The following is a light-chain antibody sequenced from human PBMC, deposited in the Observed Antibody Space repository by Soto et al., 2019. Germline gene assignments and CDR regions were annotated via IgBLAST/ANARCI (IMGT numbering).Light chain of an antibody. CDR1: SSDIGGYNY. Sequence: SVLTQPASVSRSPGQSITISCTGTSSDIGGYNYVSWYQHHPGKAPKLMIYDVSNRPSGVSNRFSGSKSGNTASLTISGLQAEDEADYYCSSYTSSSTLDVFGTGTKVTVL. CDR3: SSYTSSSTLDV. CDR2: DVS. J-gene: IGLJ1*01. V-gene: IGLV2-14*03.